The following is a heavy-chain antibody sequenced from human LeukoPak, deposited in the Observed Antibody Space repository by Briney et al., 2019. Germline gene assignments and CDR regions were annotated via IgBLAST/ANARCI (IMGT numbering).Heavy chain of an antibody. J-gene: IGHJ6*03. CDR2: VFHSGNA. CDR1: GGSISSSLYH. CDR3: ARQIVGSSWNYYYSYMDV. V-gene: IGHV4-39*01. D-gene: IGHD1-1*01. Sequence: SETLSLTCSVSGGSISSSLYHWGWLRQPPGKGLEWIGNVFHSGNAYYSPSPQSRVAISVDMSNNQFSLKLTSVTAGDTAVYYCARQIVGSSWNYYYSYMDVWGKGTSVTVSS.